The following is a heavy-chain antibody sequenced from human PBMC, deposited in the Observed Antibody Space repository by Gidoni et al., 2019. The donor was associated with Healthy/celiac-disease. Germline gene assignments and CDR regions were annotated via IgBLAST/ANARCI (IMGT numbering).Heavy chain of an antibody. CDR2: ISSSGSTI. Sequence: EVQLVESGGGLVRPGGSLRLSWAASGFTLSSYEMNWVRPAPGKGLEGVAYISSSGSTIYYAASVKGRFTISRDNAKNSLYLQMNSLGAEDTAVYYCARFQGLFDPWVQGTLVTVSS. CDR3: ARFQGLFDP. V-gene: IGHV3-48*03. CDR1: GFTLSSYE. J-gene: IGHJ5*02.